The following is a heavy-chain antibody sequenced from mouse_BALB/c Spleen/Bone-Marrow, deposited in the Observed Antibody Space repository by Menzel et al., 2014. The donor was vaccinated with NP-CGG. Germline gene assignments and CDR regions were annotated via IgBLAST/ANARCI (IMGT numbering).Heavy chain of an antibody. CDR2: ISSGGSYT. CDR1: GFTFSSRA. D-gene: IGHD2-14*01. V-gene: IGHV5-9-1*01. J-gene: IGHJ2*01. CDR3: ARAGRYDGNFDY. Sequence: EVMLVESGGGLVKPGGSLKLSCAASGFTFSSRAMSWVRQTPEKRLEWVATISSGGSYTYCLDSVKGRFTISRDNAKNTLYLQMSSLRSKDTAMYYCARAGRYDGNFDYWGQGTTLTVSS.